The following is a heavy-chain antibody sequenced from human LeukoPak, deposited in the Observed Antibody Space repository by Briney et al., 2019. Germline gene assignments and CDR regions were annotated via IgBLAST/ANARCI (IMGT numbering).Heavy chain of an antibody. V-gene: IGHV3-21*01. CDR2: ISSSSSYI. CDR3: ARDRSSGSPFDY. CDR1: GFTFSSYS. D-gene: IGHD3-22*01. Sequence: GGSLRLSCAASGFTFSSYSMNWVRQAPGKGLEWVSSISSSSSYIYYADSVKGRFTISRDNAKNSLYLQMNSLRAEDTAVYYCARDRSSGSPFDYWGQGTLVTVSS. J-gene: IGHJ4*02.